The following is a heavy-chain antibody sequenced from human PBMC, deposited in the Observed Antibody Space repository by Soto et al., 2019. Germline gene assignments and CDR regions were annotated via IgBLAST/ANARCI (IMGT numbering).Heavy chain of an antibody. CDR3: ARNQYNWNNRDLRWFDP. J-gene: IGHJ5*02. V-gene: IGHV3-7*01. D-gene: IGHD1-20*01. CDR2: IKQDGSEK. CDR1: GFTFSSYW. Sequence: GGSLRLSCAASGFTFSSYWMSWVRQAPGKGLEWVANIKQDGSEKYYVDSVKGRFTISRDNAKNSLYLQMNSLRAKDTAVYYCARNQYNWNNRDLRWFDPWGQGTLVTVSS.